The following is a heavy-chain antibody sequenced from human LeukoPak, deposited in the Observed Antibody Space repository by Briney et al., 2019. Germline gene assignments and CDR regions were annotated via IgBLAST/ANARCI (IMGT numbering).Heavy chain of an antibody. Sequence: GGSLRLSCAVSGFTLSSYWMTWVRQTPGKGLEWVANIKQDGSEKYYVDSVKGRFTISRDNAKNSLYLQMNSLRGEDAAVYYCVRDWGGGDDYWGQGTLVAVSS. D-gene: IGHD3-10*01. J-gene: IGHJ4*02. CDR1: GFTLSSYW. CDR3: VRDWGGGDDY. CDR2: IKQDGSEK. V-gene: IGHV3-7*01.